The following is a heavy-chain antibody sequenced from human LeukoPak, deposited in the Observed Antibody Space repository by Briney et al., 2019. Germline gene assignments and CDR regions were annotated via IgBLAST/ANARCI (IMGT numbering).Heavy chain of an antibody. J-gene: IGHJ5*02. D-gene: IGHD3-10*01. CDR2: IYYSGST. CDR3: ARHYYGSGKLYNWFDP. Sequence: PSETLSLTCTVSGGSISSYYWSWIRQPPGKGLEWIGYIYYSGSTNYNPSLKSRVTISVDTSKNQFSLKLSSVTAADTAVYYCARHYYGSGKLYNWFDPWGQGTLVTVSS. CDR1: GGSISSYY. V-gene: IGHV4-59*08.